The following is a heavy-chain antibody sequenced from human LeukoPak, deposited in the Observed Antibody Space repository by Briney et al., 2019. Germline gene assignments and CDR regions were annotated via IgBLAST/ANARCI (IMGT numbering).Heavy chain of an antibody. D-gene: IGHD3-3*01. Sequence: GGSLRLSCAASGFTFSSYWMSWVRQAPGKGLEWVANIKQDGSEKYYVGSVKGRFTISRDNAKNSLYLQMNSLRAEDTAVYYCARDGFTISPPPTYWGQGTLVTVSS. CDR3: ARDGFTISPPPTY. J-gene: IGHJ4*02. V-gene: IGHV3-7*01. CDR1: GFTFSSYW. CDR2: IKQDGSEK.